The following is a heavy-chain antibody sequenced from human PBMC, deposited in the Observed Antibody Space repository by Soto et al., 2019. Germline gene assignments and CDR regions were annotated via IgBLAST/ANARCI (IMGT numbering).Heavy chain of an antibody. CDR3: AAGGGLPRYY. CDR2: IYHSGST. D-gene: IGHD5-12*01. CDR1: GGYLRSGGYS. V-gene: IGHV4-30-2*01. J-gene: IGHJ4*02. Sequence: PSETLCLTCGVSGGYLRSGGYSWSWIRQPPGKGLEWIGYIYHSGSTYYNPSLKSRVTISVDRSKNQFSLKLSSETAADTAVYYCAAGGGLPRYYWGQGTLVTVSS.